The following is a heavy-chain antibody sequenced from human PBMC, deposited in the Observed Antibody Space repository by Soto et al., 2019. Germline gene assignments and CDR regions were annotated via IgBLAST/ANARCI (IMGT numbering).Heavy chain of an antibody. CDR3: ARVFRGYYDSSGYGTLFDY. CDR1: AGVIINYY. V-gene: IGHV4-59*01. J-gene: IGHJ4*02. Sequence: SQTMPRTQTGGAGVIINYYGGRIRQNTGKGLEWIGYIYYSGSTNYNPSLKSRVTISVDTSKNQFSLKLSSVTAADTAVYYCARVFRGYYDSSGYGTLFDYWGQGTLVTVSS. CDR2: IYYSGST. D-gene: IGHD3-22*01.